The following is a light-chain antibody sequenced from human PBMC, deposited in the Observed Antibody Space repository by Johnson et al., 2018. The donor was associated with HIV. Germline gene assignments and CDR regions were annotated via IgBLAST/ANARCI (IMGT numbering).Light chain of an antibody. V-gene: IGLV1-51*01. J-gene: IGLJ1*01. Sequence: QSVLTQPPSVSAAPGQKVAISCSGSSSNIGNTYVSWYQQLPGTAPKLLIYDNNKRSSGIPDRFSGSKSGTSATLGITGLQAGDEADYYCGTWDNSLSIGYVFGTGTKVTVL. CDR3: GTWDNSLSIGYV. CDR2: DNN. CDR1: SSNIGNTY.